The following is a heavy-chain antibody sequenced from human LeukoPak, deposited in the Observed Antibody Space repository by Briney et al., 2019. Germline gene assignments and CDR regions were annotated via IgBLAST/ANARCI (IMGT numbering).Heavy chain of an antibody. CDR1: GYTFTSNG. CDR2: ISAYNGNT. V-gene: IGHV1-18*01. J-gene: IGHJ3*02. D-gene: IGHD6-13*01. Sequence: GASVKVSCKAPGYTFTSNGFSWVRQAPGQGLEWMGWISAYNGNTNYAQKLQGRVTMTTDTSTSTAYMELRSLRSDDTAVYYCARGQQLIHAFDIWGQGTMVNVSS. CDR3: ARGQQLIHAFDI.